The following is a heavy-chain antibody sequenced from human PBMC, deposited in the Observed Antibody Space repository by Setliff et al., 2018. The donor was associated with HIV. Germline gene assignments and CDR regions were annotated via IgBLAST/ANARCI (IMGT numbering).Heavy chain of an antibody. CDR3: VRDKWLVPDTFDI. V-gene: IGHV3-21*04. Sequence: GGSLRLSCAASGFTFSSYSMTWVRQAPGKGLEWVSSISSSSSYIYYADSVKGRFTISRDNAKNSLYLQMNSLRAEDTALYYCVRDKWLVPDTFDIWGQGTMVTVSS. CDR2: ISSSSSYI. D-gene: IGHD6-19*01. CDR1: GFTFSSYS. J-gene: IGHJ3*02.